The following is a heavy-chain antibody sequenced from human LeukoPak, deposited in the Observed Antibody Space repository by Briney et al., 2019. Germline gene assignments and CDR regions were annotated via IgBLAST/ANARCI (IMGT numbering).Heavy chain of an antibody. D-gene: IGHD6-6*01. Sequence: PSETLSLTCTVSGGSISSSSYYWGWIRQPPGKGLEWIGSIYYSGSTYYNPSLKSRVTISVDTSKNQFSLKLSSVTAADTAVYYCARDSSDAEQLVPPFRYWGQGTLVTVSS. V-gene: IGHV4-39*07. J-gene: IGHJ4*02. CDR2: IYYSGST. CDR3: ARDSSDAEQLVPPFRY. CDR1: GGSISSSSYY.